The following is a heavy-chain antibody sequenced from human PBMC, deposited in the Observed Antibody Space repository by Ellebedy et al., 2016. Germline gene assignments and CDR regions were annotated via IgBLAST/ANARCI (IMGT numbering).Heavy chain of an antibody. Sequence: ASVKVSCKASGYMFTSYAMRWVRQAPGQGLEWMGWINTNTGNPTYAQGFTGRFVFSLDTSVSTAYLQITGLQADDTAVYYCARAPYCNTASCYADYWGQGTLVTVSS. CDR1: GYMFTSYA. D-gene: IGHD2/OR15-2a*01. CDR3: ARAPYCNTASCYADY. J-gene: IGHJ4*02. V-gene: IGHV7-4-1*02. CDR2: INTNTGNP.